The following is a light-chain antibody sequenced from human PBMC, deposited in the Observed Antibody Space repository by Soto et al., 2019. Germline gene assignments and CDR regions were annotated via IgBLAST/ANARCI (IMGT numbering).Light chain of an antibody. CDR1: QDITKC. Sequence: DIQLTQSPSSLSASVRDRVTITCQASQDITKCLCCYQQKPGKAPKLLIYDVSNLETGVPSRFSGSGSGSGTDFEFTIRSLQPEDIATYYCKHYASIPYSFGQGTKVDNK. CDR3: KHYASIPYS. CDR2: DVS. J-gene: IGKJ2*03. V-gene: IGKV1-33*01.